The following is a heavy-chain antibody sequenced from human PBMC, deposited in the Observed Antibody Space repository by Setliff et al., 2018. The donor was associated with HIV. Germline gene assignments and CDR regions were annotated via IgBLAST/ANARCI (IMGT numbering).Heavy chain of an antibody. CDR1: GYTFTSYD. J-gene: IGHJ6*02. CDR2: IYPGDSDT. D-gene: IGHD3-10*01. V-gene: IGHV5-51*01. CDR3: ARKGVNGMDV. Sequence: KVSCKASGYTFTSYDINWVRQMPGKGLEWMGIIYPGDSDTRYSPSFQGQVTISADKSISTAYLQWSSLKASDTAMYYCARKGVNGMDVWGQGTTVTVSS.